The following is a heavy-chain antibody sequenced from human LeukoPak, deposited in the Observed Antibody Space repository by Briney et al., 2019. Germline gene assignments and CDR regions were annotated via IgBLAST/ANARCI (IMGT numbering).Heavy chain of an antibody. D-gene: IGHD3-16*02. CDR1: GYTFTSYY. CDR2: INPSGGST. J-gene: IGHJ4*02. CDR3: ARVGITFGGVIVPYYFDY. Sequence: ASVKVSCKASGYTFTSYYMHWVRQAPGQGLEWMGIINPSGGSTSYAQKFQGRVTMTRDTSTNTVYMELSSLRSEDTAVYYCARVGITFGGVIVPYYFDYWGQGTLVTVSS. V-gene: IGHV1-46*01.